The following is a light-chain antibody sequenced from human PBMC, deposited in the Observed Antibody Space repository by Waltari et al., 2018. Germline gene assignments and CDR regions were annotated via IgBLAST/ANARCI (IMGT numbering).Light chain of an antibody. CDR2: AAS. CDR1: ESISND. Sequence: DFQMTQPSFSLSASLADTDTITCRSSESISNDVNRYQQKPGRAPKVLNYAASSWQSVVPSRFSGSGSVTLFTPTISRLPPEDSATYYGQQSYNTPFTLGQGTKLQIK. CDR3: QQSYNTPFT. V-gene: IGKV1-39*01. J-gene: IGKJ2*01.